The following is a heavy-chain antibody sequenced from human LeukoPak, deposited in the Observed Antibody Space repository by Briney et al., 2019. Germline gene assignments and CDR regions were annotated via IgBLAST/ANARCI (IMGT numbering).Heavy chain of an antibody. CDR3: ARDPRNEGYFDY. D-gene: IGHD1-1*01. Sequence: SQTLSLTCAVAGDSVSSNSAAWNWLRQAPSRGLEWLAGTYYRCKWYNDYAVSVTSRISINPDTSKNQFSLQLTSVTPKDTAVYDCARDPRNEGYFDYWGQGTLVAVSS. V-gene: IGHV6-1*01. CDR2: TYYRCKWYN. CDR1: GDSVSSNSAA. J-gene: IGHJ4*02.